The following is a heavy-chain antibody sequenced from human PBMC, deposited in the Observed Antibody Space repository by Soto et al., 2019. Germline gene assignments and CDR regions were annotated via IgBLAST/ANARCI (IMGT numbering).Heavy chain of an antibody. Sequence: ASVKVSCKASGYTFSNYAIHWVRQAPGQRLEWMGWINAGNGNTKYSQKFQGRVTITRDTSASTAYMELSSLRSEDTAVYYCARDLGGWPDYWGQGTLVTVSS. CDR3: ARDLGGWPDY. CDR2: INAGNGNT. V-gene: IGHV1-3*01. CDR1: GYTFSNYA. D-gene: IGHD2-15*01. J-gene: IGHJ4*02.